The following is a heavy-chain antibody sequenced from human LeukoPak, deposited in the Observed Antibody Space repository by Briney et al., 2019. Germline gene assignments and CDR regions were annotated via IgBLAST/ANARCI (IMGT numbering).Heavy chain of an antibody. CDR1: GASISSSY. CDR2: IYTSGST. Sequence: PSETLSLTCTVSGASISSSYWSWIRQPAGKGLEWIGRIYTSGSTNYNPSLKSRVTMSADTSKNQFSLKLSSVTAADTAVYFCASGAVVDAFDIWGQGTMVTVSS. V-gene: IGHV4-4*07. D-gene: IGHD4-23*01. J-gene: IGHJ3*02. CDR3: ASGAVVDAFDI.